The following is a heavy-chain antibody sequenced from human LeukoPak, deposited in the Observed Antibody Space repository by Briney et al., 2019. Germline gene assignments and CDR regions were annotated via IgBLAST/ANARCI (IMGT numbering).Heavy chain of an antibody. CDR3: ARARYSTTWYSFDY. CDR1: GYTFTDYY. Sequence: ASVKVSCKAPGYTFTDYYLHWVRQAPGQGLEWMGWINPHSGGTNYAQKFQGRVTMTRDTSISTVYMDLSRLRSDDTAVYYCARARYSTTWYSFDYWGQGTLVTVSS. D-gene: IGHD6-13*01. V-gene: IGHV1-2*02. CDR2: INPHSGGT. J-gene: IGHJ4*02.